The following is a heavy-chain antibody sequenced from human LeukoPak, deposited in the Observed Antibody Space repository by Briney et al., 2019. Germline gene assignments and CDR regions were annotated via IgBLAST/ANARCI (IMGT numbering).Heavy chain of an antibody. V-gene: IGHV1-18*01. CDR3: AAGSSTSFDY. J-gene: IGHJ4*02. D-gene: IGHD2-2*01. Sequence: ASAKVSCKASGFTFTSFGFSWVRQAPGQGLEWMGWISAYNGNTDYAQNLQGRVTMTTDASTSTVYMELRSLRSDDTAMYYCAAGSSTSFDYWGQGTLVTVSS. CDR2: ISAYNGNT. CDR1: GFTFTSFG.